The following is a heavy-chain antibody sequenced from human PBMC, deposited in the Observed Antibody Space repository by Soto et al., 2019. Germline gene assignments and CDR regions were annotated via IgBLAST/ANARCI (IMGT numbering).Heavy chain of an antibody. CDR3: ARVKSDSSGYWAYYFDY. J-gene: IGHJ4*02. Sequence: SEILSLTCAVSGGSISRGGYSWSWIRQPPGKGLEWIGYIYHSGSTNYNPSLKSRVTISVDTSKNQFSLKLSSVTAADTAVYYCARVKSDSSGYWAYYFDYWGQGTLVTVSS. CDR2: IYHSGST. D-gene: IGHD3-22*01. CDR1: GGSISRGGYS. V-gene: IGHV4-30-2*01.